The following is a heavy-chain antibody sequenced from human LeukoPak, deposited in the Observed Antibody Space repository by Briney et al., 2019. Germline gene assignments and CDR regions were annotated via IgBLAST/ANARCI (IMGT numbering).Heavy chain of an antibody. CDR1: GFTFSSYG. CDR2: IWYDGSNK. V-gene: IGHV3-33*01. Sequence: GRSLRLSCAASGFTFSSYGMHWVRQAPGKGLEWVAVIWYDGSNKYYADSVKGRFTISRDNSKNTLYLQMNSLRAEDTAVYYCARGFGEAYYFDYWGQGTLVTVSS. CDR3: ARGFGEAYYFDY. J-gene: IGHJ4*02. D-gene: IGHD3-10*01.